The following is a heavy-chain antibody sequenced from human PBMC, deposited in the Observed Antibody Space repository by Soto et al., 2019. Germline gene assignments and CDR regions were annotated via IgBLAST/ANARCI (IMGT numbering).Heavy chain of an antibody. Sequence: SGPTLVNPTQTLTLTCTFSGFSVSTTGVGVGWIRQPPGKALEWLALIYWNDDKRYSLSLKSRLTITKDTSKNQVVLIMTNMDPVDTATYYCARRITNIPMGYYNYYGMDVWGQGTTVTVSS. D-gene: IGHD3-16*01. CDR1: GFSVSTTGVG. CDR3: ARRITNIPMGYYNYYGMDV. CDR2: IYWNDDK. V-gene: IGHV2-5*01. J-gene: IGHJ6*02.